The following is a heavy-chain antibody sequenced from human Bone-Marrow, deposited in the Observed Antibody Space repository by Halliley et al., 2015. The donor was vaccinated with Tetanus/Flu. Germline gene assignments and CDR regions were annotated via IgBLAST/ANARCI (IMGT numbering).Heavy chain of an antibody. V-gene: IGHV3-33*01. CDR3: ARDRLKNYYGSGSSLDL. J-gene: IGHJ4*02. CDR2: WSDGSNE. D-gene: IGHD3-10*01. Sequence: WSDGSNEYYADSVKGRFTVSRDNSKNTLYLQMNSLRAEDTAVYYCARDRLKNYYGSGSSLDLWGQGTLVTVSS.